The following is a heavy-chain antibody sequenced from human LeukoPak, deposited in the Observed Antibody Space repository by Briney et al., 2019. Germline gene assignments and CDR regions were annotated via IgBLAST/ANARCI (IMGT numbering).Heavy chain of an antibody. Sequence: PGGSLRLSCTASGFTFGDYAMSWFRQAPGKGLEWVGFIRSKAYGGTTEYAASVKGRFTISRDDSKSIAYLQMNSLKTEDTAVYYCTRASDDYGGNSDHCPPRYFDYWGQGTLVTVSS. CDR3: TRASDDYGGNSDHCPPRYFDY. CDR2: IRSKAYGGTT. V-gene: IGHV3-49*03. CDR1: GFTFGDYA. J-gene: IGHJ4*02. D-gene: IGHD4-23*01.